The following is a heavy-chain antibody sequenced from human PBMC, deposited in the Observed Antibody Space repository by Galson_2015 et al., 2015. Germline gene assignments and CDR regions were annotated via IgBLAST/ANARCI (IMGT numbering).Heavy chain of an antibody. Sequence: ETLSLTCAVSGGSISNSNWWSWVRQPPGKGLEWIGEIYHSGSTKYNPSLKSRVTISVDKSKNQFSLKMTSATAADTAVYYCARVATAGIAVAVVLGSGRHFDLWGRGTLVTVSS. CDR1: GGSISNSNW. CDR2: IYHSGST. D-gene: IGHD6-19*01. V-gene: IGHV4-4*02. CDR3: ARVATAGIAVAVVLGSGRHFDL. J-gene: IGHJ2*01.